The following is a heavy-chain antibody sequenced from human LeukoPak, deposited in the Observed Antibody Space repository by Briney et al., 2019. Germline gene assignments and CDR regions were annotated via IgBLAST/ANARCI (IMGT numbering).Heavy chain of an antibody. Sequence: PSDTLSLTCSVSGDSISSHYWGWIRQTPGKGLEWIGYVYYSGTTVYNPSLRSRVTVSVDTSKTEFSLKLSSMTTADTAVYYCARVVETIQWATWFDPWGQGTLVTVSS. CDR2: VYYSGTT. CDR3: ARVVETIQWATWFDP. J-gene: IGHJ5*02. CDR1: GDSISSHY. V-gene: IGHV4-59*11. D-gene: IGHD5-24*01.